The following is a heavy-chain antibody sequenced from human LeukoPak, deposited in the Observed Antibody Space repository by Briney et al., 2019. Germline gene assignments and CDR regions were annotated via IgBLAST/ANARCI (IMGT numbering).Heavy chain of an antibody. D-gene: IGHD6-6*01. Sequence: ASVKVSCKASGYTFTSYGISWVRQAPGQGLEWVGWISAYNGNTNYAQKLQGRVTMTTDTSTSTAYMELRSLRSDDTAVYYCARDQDIGEYSSSGAHYYYYMDVWGKGTTVTVSS. CDR3: ARDQDIGEYSSSGAHYYYYMDV. CDR1: GYTFTSYG. CDR2: ISAYNGNT. V-gene: IGHV1-18*01. J-gene: IGHJ6*03.